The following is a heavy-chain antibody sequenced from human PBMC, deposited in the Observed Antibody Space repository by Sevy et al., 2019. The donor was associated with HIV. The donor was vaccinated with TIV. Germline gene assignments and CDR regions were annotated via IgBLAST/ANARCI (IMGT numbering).Heavy chain of an antibody. CDR3: ARGGYCSGGSCSPPNYYYGMDV. CDR2: ISSSSSTI. CDR1: GFTFSSYS. V-gene: IGHV3-48*02. D-gene: IGHD2-15*01. Sequence: GGSLRLSCAASGFTFSSYSMNWVRQAPGKGLEWVSYISSSSSTIYYADSVKDRFTISRDNAKNSLYLQMNSLRDEDTAVYYCARGGYCSGGSCSPPNYYYGMDVWGQGTTVTVSS. J-gene: IGHJ6*02.